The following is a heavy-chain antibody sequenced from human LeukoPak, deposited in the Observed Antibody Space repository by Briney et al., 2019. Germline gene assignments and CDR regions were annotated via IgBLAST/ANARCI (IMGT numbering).Heavy chain of an antibody. CDR1: GYTFTSYY. CDR3: ARVAFRSSSYISGIDY. D-gene: IGHD6-6*01. Sequence: ASVKVSCKASGYTFTSYYMHWVRQAPGQGLEWMGIINPSGGSTSYAQKFQGRVTMTRDTSTSTVYMELSSLRSEDTAVYYCARVAFRSSSYISGIDYWGQGTLVTVSS. V-gene: IGHV1-46*01. J-gene: IGHJ4*02. CDR2: INPSGGST.